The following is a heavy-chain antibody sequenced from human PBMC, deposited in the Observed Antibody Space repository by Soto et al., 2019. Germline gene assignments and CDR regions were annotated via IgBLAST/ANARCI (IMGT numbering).Heavy chain of an antibody. J-gene: IGHJ4*02. CDR2: INTNTGNP. CDR1: GYTFTSYA. D-gene: IGHD6-13*01. CDR3: ARGGRIAAAQKPPAY. Sequence: ASVKVSCKASGYTFTSYAMNWVRQAPGQGIEWMGWINTNTGNPTYAQGFTGRFVFSLDTSFSTAYLQICSLKAEDTAVYYCARGGRIAAAQKPPAYWGQGTLVTVSS. V-gene: IGHV7-4-1*01.